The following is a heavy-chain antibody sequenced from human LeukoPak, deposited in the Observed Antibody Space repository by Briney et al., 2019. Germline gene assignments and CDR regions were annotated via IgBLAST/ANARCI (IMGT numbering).Heavy chain of an antibody. CDR3: ARAPYDSSGYYYSQFDY. V-gene: IGHV1-69*13. Sequence: SVTVSCKASGGTFSSYAISWVRQAPGQGLEWMGGIIPIFGTANYAQKFQGRVTITADESTSTAYMELSSLRSEDTAVYYCARAPYDSSGYYYSQFDYWGQGTLVTVSS. J-gene: IGHJ4*02. CDR2: IIPIFGTA. CDR1: GGTFSSYA. D-gene: IGHD3-22*01.